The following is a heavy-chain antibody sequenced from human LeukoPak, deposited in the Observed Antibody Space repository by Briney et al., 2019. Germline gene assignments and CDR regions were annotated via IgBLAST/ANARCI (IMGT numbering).Heavy chain of an antibody. J-gene: IGHJ4*02. Sequence: SETLSLTCTVSGGSISSYYWSWIRQPAGKGLEWIGRTYTSGSTNYSPPRKSRVTMSVDTSQNQFSLTLSPVTAADTAVYYCASDSGWYTPFDYWGQGTLVTVSS. D-gene: IGHD6-19*01. CDR3: ASDSGWYTPFDY. V-gene: IGHV4-4*07. CDR1: GGSISSYY. CDR2: TYTSGST.